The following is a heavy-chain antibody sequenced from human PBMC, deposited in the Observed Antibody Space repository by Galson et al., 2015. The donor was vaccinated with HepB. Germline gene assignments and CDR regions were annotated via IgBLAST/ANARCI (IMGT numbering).Heavy chain of an antibody. CDR2: ISYDGSNK. CDR3: AKHVTYYYGSGSPPGDY. J-gene: IGHJ4*02. CDR1: GFTFSSYG. D-gene: IGHD3-10*01. V-gene: IGHV3-30*18. Sequence: SLRLSCAASGFTFSSYGMHWVRQAPGKGLEWVAVISYDGSNKYYADSVKGRFTISRDNSKNTLYLQMNSLRAGDTAVYYCAKHVTYYYGSGSPPGDYWGQGTLVTVSS.